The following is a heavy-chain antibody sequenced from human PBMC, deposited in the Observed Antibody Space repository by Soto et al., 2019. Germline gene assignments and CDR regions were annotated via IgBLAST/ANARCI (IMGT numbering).Heavy chain of an antibody. CDR3: ARDYRTMVLGPSGYDAFDI. J-gene: IGHJ3*02. CDR2: IWYDGSNK. CDR1: GFTFSSYG. D-gene: IGHD3-10*01. Sequence: RLACAASGFTFSSYGMHWVRQAPGKGLEWVAVIWYDGSNKYYADSVKGRFTISRDNSKKTLYLQMNSLRAEDTAVYYCARDYRTMVLGPSGYDAFDIWGQGTMVTVSS. V-gene: IGHV3-33*01.